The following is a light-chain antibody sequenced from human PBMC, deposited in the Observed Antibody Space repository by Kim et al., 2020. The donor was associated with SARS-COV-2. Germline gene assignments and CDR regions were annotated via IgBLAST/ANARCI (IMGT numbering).Light chain of an antibody. V-gene: IGLV3-1*01. CDR1: KLEDQY. CDR3: QEWDSINVV. J-gene: IGLJ2*01. CDR2: QNS. Sequence: SYELNQPPSVSVYPGQTGRITCSGDKLEDQYACCYQQKLGPSPVLVIYQNSKRPSGIPELFSGSNSGYTATMTISVTQAMDDADYYCQEWDSINVVFG.